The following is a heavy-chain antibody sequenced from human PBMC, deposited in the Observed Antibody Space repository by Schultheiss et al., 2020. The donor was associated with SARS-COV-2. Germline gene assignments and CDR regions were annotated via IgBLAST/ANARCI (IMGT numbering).Heavy chain of an antibody. CDR2: IYFTGIT. D-gene: IGHD5-24*01. CDR1: GSSITGFF. Sequence: SETLSITCSVSGSSITGFFWTWIRQPPGKGLDPIGNIYFTGITKYNPSLKSRVTISIDTSKNQFSLKLGPVTSADTAVYFCARATRVESLFSVRGGSFDFWGRGALVTVSS. CDR3: ARATRVESLFSVRGGSFDF. J-gene: IGHJ4*02. V-gene: IGHV4-59*01.